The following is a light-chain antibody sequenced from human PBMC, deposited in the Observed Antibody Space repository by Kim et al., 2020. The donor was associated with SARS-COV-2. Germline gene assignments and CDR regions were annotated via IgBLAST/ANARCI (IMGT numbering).Light chain of an antibody. J-gene: IGKJ1*01. CDR1: QSINDW. Sequence: ASVGDRVTITCRASQSINDWLAWYQQKPGKAPNLLIYKASSLESGVPSRFSGSGYGTEFTLTITSLQPDDFTTYYCQQYSTYPWTFGQGTKVEIK. CDR3: QQYSTYPWT. V-gene: IGKV1-5*03. CDR2: KAS.